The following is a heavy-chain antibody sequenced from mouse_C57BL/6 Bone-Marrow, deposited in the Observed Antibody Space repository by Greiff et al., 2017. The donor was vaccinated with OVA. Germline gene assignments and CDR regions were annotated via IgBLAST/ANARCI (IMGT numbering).Heavy chain of an antibody. J-gene: IGHJ4*01. V-gene: IGHV5-12*01. CDR1: GFTFSDYY. Sequence: DVKLVESGRGLVQPGGSLKLSCAAPGFTFSDYYMHWVRQTPEKRLEWVAYISNGGGSTYYPDTVKGRFTISRYNAKSTLYLQMSRLKSEDTAMYYCARRGSWYSMDYWGQGTTVTVSS. CDR2: ISNGGGST. CDR3: ARRGSWYSMDY.